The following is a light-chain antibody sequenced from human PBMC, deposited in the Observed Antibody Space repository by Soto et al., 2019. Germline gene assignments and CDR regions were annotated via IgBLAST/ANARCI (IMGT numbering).Light chain of an antibody. CDR2: DVS. CDR3: SSYGASSTL. V-gene: IGLV2-14*03. CDR1: SSDFGGFNY. Sequence: QSALTQPASVSGSPGQSITISCTGSSSDFGGFNYVSWYQQHPGKAPKLLIYDVSYRPSGISDRFSGSKSGNTASLTISGLQPEDEADYYCSSYGASSTLFGGGTKVTVL. J-gene: IGLJ2*01.